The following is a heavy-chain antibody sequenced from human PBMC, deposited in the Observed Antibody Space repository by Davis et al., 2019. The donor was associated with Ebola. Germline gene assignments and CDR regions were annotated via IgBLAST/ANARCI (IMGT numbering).Heavy chain of an antibody. Sequence: ASVKVSCKASGYTFTSYAMHWVRQAPGQRLEWMGWINAGNGNTKYSQKFQGRVTVTMDTSTSTAYMELRSLRSDDTAVYYCARGYCSGGSCYSPDYWGQGTLVTVSS. J-gene: IGHJ4*02. CDR3: ARGYCSGGSCYSPDY. V-gene: IGHV1-3*01. D-gene: IGHD2-15*01. CDR2: INAGNGNT. CDR1: GYTFTSYA.